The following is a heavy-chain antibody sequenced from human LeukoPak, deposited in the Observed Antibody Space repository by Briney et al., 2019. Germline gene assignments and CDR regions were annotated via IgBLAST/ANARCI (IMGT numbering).Heavy chain of an antibody. CDR2: ISSSSTNI. J-gene: IGHJ4*02. CDR3: VRSRHDLYAFFDY. V-gene: IGHV3-21*01. CDR1: GFTFHYYT. Sequence: GGSLRLSCAASGFTFHYYTMDWVRQAPGKGLEWVTSISSSSTNIHYADSVKGRFTISRCNAKNSLYLQMDSLRGEDTALYFSVRSRHDLYAFFDYWGQGTLVTVSS. D-gene: IGHD2-2*02.